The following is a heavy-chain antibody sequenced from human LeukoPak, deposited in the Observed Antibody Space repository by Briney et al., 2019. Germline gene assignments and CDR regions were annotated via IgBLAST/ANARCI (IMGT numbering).Heavy chain of an antibody. J-gene: IGHJ4*02. CDR1: GFTFDDYT. Sequence: GGSLRLSCAASGFTFDDYTMHWVRQAPGKGLEWVSLISWDGGSTYYADSVKGRFTISRDNSKNSLYLQMNSLRTEDTALYYCAKGDHDYYGSGTLEVWGQGTLVTVSS. CDR2: ISWDGGST. V-gene: IGHV3-43*01. D-gene: IGHD3-10*01. CDR3: AKGDHDYYGSGTLEV.